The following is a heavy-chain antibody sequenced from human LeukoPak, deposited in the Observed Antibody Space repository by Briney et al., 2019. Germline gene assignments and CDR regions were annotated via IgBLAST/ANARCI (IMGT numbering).Heavy chain of an antibody. V-gene: IGHV3-30*18. Sequence: GGSLRLSCAASGFTFNSYGMHWVRQAPGKGLEWVAVISYDGSNKHYADSVKGRFSISRDNSKNTLYLQMNSLRAEDTAAYYCAKDYGSGSYFHDAFDIWGQGTMVTVSS. J-gene: IGHJ3*02. CDR1: GFTFNSYG. D-gene: IGHD3-10*01. CDR3: AKDYGSGSYFHDAFDI. CDR2: ISYDGSNK.